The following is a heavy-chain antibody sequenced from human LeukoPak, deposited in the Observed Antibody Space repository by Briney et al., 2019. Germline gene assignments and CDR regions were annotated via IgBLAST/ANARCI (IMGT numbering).Heavy chain of an antibody. D-gene: IGHD2-2*01. Sequence: SETLSLTCAVYGGSFSGYYWSWIRQPPGKGLEWIGEINHSGSTNYNPSLKSRVTISVDTSKNQFSLKPSSVTAADTAVYYCASARGYCSSTSCSGGYYYYGMDVWGQGTTVTVSS. CDR3: ASARGYCSSTSCSGGYYYYGMDV. CDR1: GGSFSGYY. V-gene: IGHV4-34*01. J-gene: IGHJ6*02. CDR2: INHSGST.